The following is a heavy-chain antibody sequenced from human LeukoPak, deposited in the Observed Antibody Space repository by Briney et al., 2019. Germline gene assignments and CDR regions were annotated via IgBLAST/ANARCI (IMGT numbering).Heavy chain of an antibody. Sequence: SSVKVSCKASGYTFTGYYMHWVRQAPGQGREWMGWINPNSGGTNYAQKFQGRVTMARDTSISTAYMELSRLRSDDTAVYYCARDLGKGIQLWLEIDYWGQGTLVTVSS. CDR1: GYTFTGYY. D-gene: IGHD5-18*01. CDR3: ARDLGKGIQLWLEIDY. J-gene: IGHJ4*02. CDR2: INPNSGGT. V-gene: IGHV1-2*02.